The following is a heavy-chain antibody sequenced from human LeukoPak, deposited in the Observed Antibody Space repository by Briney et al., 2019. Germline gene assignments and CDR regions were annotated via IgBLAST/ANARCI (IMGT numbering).Heavy chain of an antibody. Sequence: WGSLRLSCAGSGFTLSSYWMDWVRQAPGKGLVWGSRFYSDGSRTNYADSMKGRFNLSRDNAQNSLYLQMNSLRAEDTAVYYCAREKQSGGTPFDYWGQGSLVTVSS. CDR2: FYSDGSRT. J-gene: IGHJ4*02. CDR3: AREKQSGGTPFDY. V-gene: IGHV3-74*01. CDR1: GFTLSSYW. D-gene: IGHD1-26*01.